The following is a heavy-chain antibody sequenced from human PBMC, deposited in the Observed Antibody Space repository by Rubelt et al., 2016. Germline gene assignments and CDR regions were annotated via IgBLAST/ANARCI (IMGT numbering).Heavy chain of an antibody. CDR1: GFSFGSHW. Sequence: GGSLRLSCVGSGFSFGSHWMSWVRQAPGKGLEWVASIKQLGSEKHYVDSVRARFTISRDDARSSLYLQMNSLRAEDTAVYYCAREAPRRGGNSPRYDYWGQGTLVTVSS. J-gene: IGHJ4*02. V-gene: IGHV3-7*01. CDR3: AREAPRRGGNSPRYDY. CDR2: IKQLGSEK. D-gene: IGHD4-23*01.